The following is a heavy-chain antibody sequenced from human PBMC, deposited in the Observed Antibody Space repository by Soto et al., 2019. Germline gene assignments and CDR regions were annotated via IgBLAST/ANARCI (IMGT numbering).Heavy chain of an antibody. CDR3: ARVRHKNFFDP. CDR2: IYYSGST. V-gene: IGHV4-31*01. D-gene: IGHD6-6*01. Sequence: QVQLQESGPGLVKPSQTLSLTCTVSGASMSSGGYYWTWIRQSPGKGLEWIGYIYYSGSTYYNPSLESVVAISLAASRSQFSLTLHSVTAADTAIYYCARVRHKNFFDPWGQGTLVTVSS. CDR1: GASMSSGGYY. J-gene: IGHJ5*02.